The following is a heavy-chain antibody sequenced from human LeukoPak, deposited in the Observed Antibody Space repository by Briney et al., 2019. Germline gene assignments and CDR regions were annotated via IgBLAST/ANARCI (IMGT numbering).Heavy chain of an antibody. CDR1: GYTFTGYY. D-gene: IGHD2-2*01. V-gene: IGHV1-2*06. CDR2: INPNSGGT. J-gene: IGHJ4*02. CDR3: ARGALECSSTSCYRLESRSEDY. Sequence: GASVKVSCKASGYTFTGYYMHWVRQAPGQGLEWMGRINPNSGGTNYAQKFQGRVTMTRDTSISTAYMELSRLRSDDTAVYYCARGALECSSTSCYRLESRSEDYWGQGTLVTVSS.